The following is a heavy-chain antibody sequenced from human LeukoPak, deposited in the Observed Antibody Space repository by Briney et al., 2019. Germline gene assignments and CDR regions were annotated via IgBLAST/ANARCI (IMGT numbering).Heavy chain of an antibody. CDR2: IYHSGSR. CDR3: ARATGWPKGSVTFNYYYGLDA. J-gene: IGHJ6*02. Sequence: SQTLSLTCTVSGVSISSCDYYWSCIRQPPGMDLEWIVYIYHSGSRYYNPSIKTRVSISKDASKNQFSLKLISVTAADTAIYFCARATGWPKGSVTFNYYYGLDAWGQGTTVTVSS. CDR1: GVSISSCDYY. D-gene: IGHD4-17*01. V-gene: IGHV4-30-4*01.